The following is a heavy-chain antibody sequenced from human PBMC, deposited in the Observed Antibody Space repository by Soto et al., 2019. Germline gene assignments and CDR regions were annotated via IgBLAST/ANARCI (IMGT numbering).Heavy chain of an antibody. CDR1: GFTFSSYG. Sequence: GGSLRLSCAASGFTFSSYGMHWVRQAPGKGLEWVAVISYDGSNKYYADSVKGRFTISRDNSKNTLYLQMNSLRAEDTAVYYCAKDPYTTGLYYYMDVWGKGTTVTVSS. V-gene: IGHV3-30*18. J-gene: IGHJ6*03. D-gene: IGHD4-4*01. CDR2: ISYDGSNK. CDR3: AKDPYTTGLYYYMDV.